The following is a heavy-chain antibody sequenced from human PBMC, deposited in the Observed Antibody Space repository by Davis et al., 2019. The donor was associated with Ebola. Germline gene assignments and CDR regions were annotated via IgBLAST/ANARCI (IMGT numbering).Heavy chain of an antibody. Sequence: MPSETLSLTCTVSGGSISSYYWSWIRQPPGKGLEWIGYIYYSGGTNYNPSLKSRVTISVDTSKNQFSLKLSSVTAADTAVYYCARGAWFGEYWGQGTLVTVSS. D-gene: IGHD3-10*01. CDR2: IYYSGGT. V-gene: IGHV4-59*12. CDR1: GGSISSYY. CDR3: ARGAWFGEY. J-gene: IGHJ4*02.